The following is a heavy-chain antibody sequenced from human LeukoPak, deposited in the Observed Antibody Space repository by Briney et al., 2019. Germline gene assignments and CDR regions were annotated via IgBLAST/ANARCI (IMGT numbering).Heavy chain of an antibody. J-gene: IGHJ4*02. D-gene: IGHD3-22*01. CDR1: GYTFTSYG. V-gene: IGHV1-18*01. Sequence: ASVKVSCKASGYTFTSYGISWVRPAPGQGLEWMGWISAYNGNTNYAQKLQGRVTMTTDTSTSTAYMELRSLRSDDTAVYYCARDLMDYYDSSGYYHDLGYWGQGTLVTVSS. CDR2: ISAYNGNT. CDR3: ARDLMDYYDSSGYYHDLGY.